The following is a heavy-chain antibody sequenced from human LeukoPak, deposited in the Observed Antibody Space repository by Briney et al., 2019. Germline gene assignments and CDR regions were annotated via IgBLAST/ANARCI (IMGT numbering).Heavy chain of an antibody. CDR2: IYYSGST. CDR3: ARDYGDYRNWFDP. V-gene: IGHV4-39*07. CDR1: GGSISSSSYY. D-gene: IGHD4-17*01. J-gene: IGHJ5*01. Sequence: SKTLALTCTVSGGSISSSSYYWGWIRQPPGKGLEWIGSIYYSGSTYYNPSLKSRVTISVDTSKNQFSLKLSSVTAADTAVYYCARDYGDYRNWFDPWGQGTLVTVSS.